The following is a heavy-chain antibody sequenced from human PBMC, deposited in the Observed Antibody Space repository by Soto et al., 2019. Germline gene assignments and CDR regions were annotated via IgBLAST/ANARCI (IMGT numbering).Heavy chain of an antibody. V-gene: IGHV3-15*01. CDR2: IKTKTGGGTA. CDR3: ATDYGWGFQI. D-gene: IGHD4-17*01. CDR1: GLSFSDVK. J-gene: IGHJ3*02. Sequence: EVQLVASGGVLVKPGESLRLSCAGSGLSFSDVKMTWVRQLPGKGLEWVGRIKTKTGGGTADYPAAVRGRFTISRDDSKNTLYLQLNSLKIEDTAVYYCATDYGWGFQIWGQGTTVSVCS.